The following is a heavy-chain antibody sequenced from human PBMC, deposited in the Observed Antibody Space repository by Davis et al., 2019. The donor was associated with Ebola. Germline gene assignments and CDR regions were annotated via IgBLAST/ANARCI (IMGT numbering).Heavy chain of an antibody. V-gene: IGHV4-4*02. CDR3: ARNRGYCSTTHCSPSDAFDI. J-gene: IGHJ3*02. CDR1: GGSISSSDW. CDR2: IYHSGIT. D-gene: IGHD2-2*01. Sequence: PSETLSLTCAVSGGSISSSDWWSWVRQPPGKGLELIGAIYHSGITNYNPSLKSRITTSVDKSKNQFSLKLSSVTAADTAVYYCARNRGYCSTTHCSPSDAFDIWGQGTMVTVSS.